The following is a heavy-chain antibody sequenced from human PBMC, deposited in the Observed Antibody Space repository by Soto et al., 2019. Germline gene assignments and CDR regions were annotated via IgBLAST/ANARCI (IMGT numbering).Heavy chain of an antibody. Sequence: QVQLVQSGAEVKKPGASVKVSCKASGFTLLNDYIHWVRQAPRQGLEWMGMINPSTGATSDSQQFRRRVTVTWDTSTSTVYMELSSLRSEDTAVYYCATETIRKYSGLFDYWGQGALVTVSS. CDR2: INPSTGAT. D-gene: IGHD5-12*01. J-gene: IGHJ4*02. CDR1: GFTLLNDY. CDR3: ATETIRKYSGLFDY. V-gene: IGHV1-46*01.